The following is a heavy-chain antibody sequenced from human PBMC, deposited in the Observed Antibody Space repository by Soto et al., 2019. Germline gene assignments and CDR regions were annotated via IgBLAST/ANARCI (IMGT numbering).Heavy chain of an antibody. D-gene: IGHD3-10*01. CDR2: IIPILGIA. V-gene: IGHV1-69*02. CDR1: GGTFSSYT. J-gene: IGHJ5*02. Sequence: QVQLVQSGAEVKKPGSSVKVSCKASGGTFSSYTISWVRQAPGQGLEWMGRIIPILGIANYAQKYQGRVTITADKSTSTAYMELSSLRSEDTAVYYCARGPPSTMVRGPSGWFDPWGQGTLVTVSS. CDR3: ARGPPSTMVRGPSGWFDP.